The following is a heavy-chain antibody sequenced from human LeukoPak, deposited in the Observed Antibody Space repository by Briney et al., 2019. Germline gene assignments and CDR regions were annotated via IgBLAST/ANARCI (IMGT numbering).Heavy chain of an antibody. CDR3: ARGYRTIWGLPY. V-gene: IGHV3-74*01. CDR1: GFSFSSYW. J-gene: IGHJ4*02. Sequence: GGSLRLSCAASGFSFSSYWMHWVRQDAGKGLMWVSRINPDGRTTDYADSGKGRFSISRDNAKKTLYLEMNSLRVEDTAVYYCARGYRTIWGLPYWGQGALVTVSS. CDR2: INPDGRTT. D-gene: IGHD5-12*01.